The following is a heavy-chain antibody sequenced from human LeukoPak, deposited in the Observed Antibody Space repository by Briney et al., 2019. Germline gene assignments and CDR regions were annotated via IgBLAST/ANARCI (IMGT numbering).Heavy chain of an antibody. CDR3: ASSTPSYDFWSGYYSSFRFDP. CDR1: GGSISSGGYY. CDR2: IYYSGST. V-gene: IGHV4-61*08. D-gene: IGHD3-3*01. Sequence: PSETLSLTCTVSGGSISSGGYYWSWIRQHPGKGLEWIGYIYYSGSTNYNPPLKSRVTISVDTSKNQFSLKLSSVTAADTAVYYCASSTPSYDFWSGYYSSFRFDPWGQGTLVTVSS. J-gene: IGHJ5*02.